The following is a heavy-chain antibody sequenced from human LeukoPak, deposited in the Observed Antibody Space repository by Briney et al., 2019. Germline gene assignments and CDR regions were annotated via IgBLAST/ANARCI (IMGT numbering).Heavy chain of an antibody. V-gene: IGHV3-21*01. CDR1: GFTFSSYT. CDR2: ISSTSNYI. D-gene: IGHD3-3*01. J-gene: IGHJ5*02. Sequence: GGSLRLSCAASGFTFSSYTMNWVRQAPGKGLEWVSSISSTSNYINYADSVKGRFTISRDNAKNSLFLQMNSLRAEDTAVYYCARTVFGAYNWFDPWGQGALVTVSS. CDR3: ARTVFGAYNWFDP.